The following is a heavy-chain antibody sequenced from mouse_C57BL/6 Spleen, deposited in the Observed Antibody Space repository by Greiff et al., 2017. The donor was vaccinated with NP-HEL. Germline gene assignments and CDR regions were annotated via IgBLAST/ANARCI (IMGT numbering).Heavy chain of an antibody. CDR2: IDPSDSYT. D-gene: IGHD2-2*01. V-gene: IGHV1-50*01. Sequence: VQLQQPGAELVKPGASVKLSCKASGYTFTSYWMQWVKQRPGQGLEWIGEIDPSDSYTNYNQKFKGKATLTVDTSSSTAYMQLSSLTSEDSAVYYCARRDYGYDDYWGQGTTLTVSS. CDR3: ARRDYGYDDY. J-gene: IGHJ2*01. CDR1: GYTFTSYW.